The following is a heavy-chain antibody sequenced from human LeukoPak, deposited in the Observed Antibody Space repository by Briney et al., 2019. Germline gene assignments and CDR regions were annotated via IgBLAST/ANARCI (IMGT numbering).Heavy chain of an antibody. D-gene: IGHD6-13*01. CDR2: IFYSGST. CDR3: ARGGYSSSWPFDY. Sequence: SETLSLTCTVSGGSISTSSYYWGWVRQPPGKGLEWIGNIFYSGSTYYSPSLKSRVTISLDTSKNQFSLKLSSVTAADTAVYYCARGGYSSSWPFDYWGQGTLVTVSS. CDR1: GGSISTSSYY. V-gene: IGHV4-39*07. J-gene: IGHJ4*02.